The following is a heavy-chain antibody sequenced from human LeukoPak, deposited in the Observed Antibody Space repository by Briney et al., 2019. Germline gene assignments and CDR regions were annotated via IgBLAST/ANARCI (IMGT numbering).Heavy chain of an antibody. J-gene: IGHJ4*02. V-gene: IGHV3-23*01. Sequence: GGSLRLSCAASGFNFNYYAMTWVRQAPGKGLEWVSGIGGSGLRTYYADSVRGRFTISRDNSKNTLYLQMNSLRAEDTAVYYCAYSVGRATVTYYFDYWGQGTLVTVSS. CDR3: AYSVGRATVTYYFDY. CDR1: GFNFNYYA. D-gene: IGHD4-17*01. CDR2: IGGSGLRT.